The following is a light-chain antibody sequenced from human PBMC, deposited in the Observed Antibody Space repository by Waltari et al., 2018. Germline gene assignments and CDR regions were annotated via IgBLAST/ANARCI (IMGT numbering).Light chain of an antibody. J-gene: IGKJ2*01. CDR2: DSS. CDR1: QSISTS. CDR3: QRRTNWYA. V-gene: IGKV3-11*01. Sequence: ETVLTQSPATLPLSPGERATPSCRASQSISTSLAWYQQKPGQAPRLLIYDSSNRATGVPDRFSGSGSGTDFTLTISSLEPEDFAVYYCQRRTNWYAFGQGTKLGIK.